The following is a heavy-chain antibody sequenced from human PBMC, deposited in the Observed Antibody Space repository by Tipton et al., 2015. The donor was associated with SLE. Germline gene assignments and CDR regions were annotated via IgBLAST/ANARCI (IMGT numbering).Heavy chain of an antibody. CDR3: ARDGGSSWFDENWFDP. J-gene: IGHJ5*02. Sequence: TLSLTCTVSGGSMNSGSNYWNWIRQPAGKGLEWIGRIYIRGSTDYNPSLESRVTMSIDTSKNQFSLKLTSVTAADTAVYYCARDGGSSWFDENWFDPWGQGTLVTVSS. D-gene: IGHD6-13*01. CDR1: GGSMNSGSNY. V-gene: IGHV4-61*02. CDR2: IYIRGST.